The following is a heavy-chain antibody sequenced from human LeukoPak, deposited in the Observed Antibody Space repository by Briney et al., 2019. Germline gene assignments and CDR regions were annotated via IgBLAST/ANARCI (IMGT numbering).Heavy chain of an antibody. CDR3: ARESEDEHIDY. CDR2: IKQDGSEK. D-gene: IGHD1/OR15-1a*01. Sequence: GGSLRLSCAASGFTFSSYWMNWVRQAPGKGLEWVAKIKQDGSEKYYVDSVKGRFTISRDNAKNSLFLQMNSLRAEDTAVYYRARESEDEHIDYWGRGALVTVSS. V-gene: IGHV3-7*01. J-gene: IGHJ4*02. CDR1: GFTFSSYW.